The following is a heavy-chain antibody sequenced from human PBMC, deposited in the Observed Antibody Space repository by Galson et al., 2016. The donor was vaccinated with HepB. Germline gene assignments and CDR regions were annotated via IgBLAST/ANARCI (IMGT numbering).Heavy chain of an antibody. Sequence: SLRLSCAASGFTFSSYGMHWVRQAPGKGLEWVAVIWYDGSNKYYADSVKGRFTISRDNSKNTLYLQMNSLRAEDTAVYYCATPGGSSDVFDIWGQGTMVTVSS. CDR3: ATPGGSSDVFDI. J-gene: IGHJ3*02. CDR1: GFTFSSYG. D-gene: IGHD6-6*01. V-gene: IGHV3-33*01. CDR2: IWYDGSNK.